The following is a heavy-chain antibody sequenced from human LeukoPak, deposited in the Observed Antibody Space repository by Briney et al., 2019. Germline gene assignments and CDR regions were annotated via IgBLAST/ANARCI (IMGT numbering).Heavy chain of an antibody. CDR2: ITGGGAST. CDR3: ARDSPLSGYNDGWATNSFDF. J-gene: IGHJ4*02. CDR1: GFNFRSYA. Sequence: QTGGSLRLSCEASGFNFRSYAMSWVRQAPGKGLEWVSTITGGGASTKYADSVKGRYTISRDNSKNTLYLQMNSLRAEDTAVYYCARDSPLSGYNDGWATNSFDFWGQGTLVTVSS. V-gene: IGHV3-23*01. D-gene: IGHD5-12*01.